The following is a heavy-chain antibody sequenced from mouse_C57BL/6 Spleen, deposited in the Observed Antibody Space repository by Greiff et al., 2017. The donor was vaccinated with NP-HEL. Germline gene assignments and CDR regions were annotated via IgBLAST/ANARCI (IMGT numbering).Heavy chain of an antibody. CDR1: GYAFSSYW. V-gene: IGHV1-80*01. CDR3: ARRESPYAMDY. Sequence: VQLQQSGAELVKPGASVKISCKASGYAFSSYWMNWVKQRPGKGLEWIGQIYPGDGDTNYNGKFKGKATLTADKSSSTAYMQLSSLTSEDSAVYFCARRESPYAMDYWGQGTSVTVSS. CDR2: IYPGDGDT. J-gene: IGHJ4*01.